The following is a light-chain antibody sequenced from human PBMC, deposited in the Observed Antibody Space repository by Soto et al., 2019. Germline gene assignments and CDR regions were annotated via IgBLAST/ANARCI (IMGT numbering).Light chain of an antibody. V-gene: IGKV3-15*01. CDR3: QQYDNWPPYT. Sequence: EVVMTQSPATLSVSPGGRATLSCRASQRITGNVAWYQQKPGQAPPLLIYGVSTRATGVPARFRGSGSGTEFSLTISSLQSEDSAVYYCQQYDNWPPYTFGQGTKLEIK. J-gene: IGKJ2*01. CDR2: GVS. CDR1: QRITGN.